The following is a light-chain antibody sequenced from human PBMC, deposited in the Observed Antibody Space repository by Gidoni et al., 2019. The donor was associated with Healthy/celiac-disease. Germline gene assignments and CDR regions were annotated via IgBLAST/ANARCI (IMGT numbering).Light chain of an antibody. J-gene: IGKJ1*01. CDR2: GAS. CDR3: QQYNNWPWT. CDR1: QSVSSN. Sequence: ELVMPQPPATLSVSPGERATLSCRASQSVSSNLAWYQQKPGQAPRLLIYGASTRATGIPARFSGSGSGTEFTLTISSLQSEDFAVYYCQQYNNWPWTFGQGTKVEIK. V-gene: IGKV3-15*01.